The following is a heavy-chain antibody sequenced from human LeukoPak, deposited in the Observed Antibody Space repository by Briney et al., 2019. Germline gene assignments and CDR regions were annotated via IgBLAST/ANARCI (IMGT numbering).Heavy chain of an antibody. CDR3: VYSSSWYYFDY. CDR2: LSASGDST. Sequence: GGSLRLSCAASGFTFSSYAMTWVRQAPGEGLEWVSLLSASGDSTYYTDSVKGRFTISRDNSKNTLYLQVNSLRAEDTATYYCVYSSSWYYFDYWGQGTLVTVSS. J-gene: IGHJ4*02. CDR1: GFTFSSYA. V-gene: IGHV3-23*01. D-gene: IGHD6-13*01.